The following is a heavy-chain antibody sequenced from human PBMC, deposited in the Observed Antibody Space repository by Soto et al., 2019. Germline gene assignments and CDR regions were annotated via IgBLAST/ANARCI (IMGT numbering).Heavy chain of an antibody. D-gene: IGHD2-2*01. Sequence: GGSLRLSCAASGFTFSSYGMHWVRQAPGKGLEWVSAISGSGGSTYYADSVKGRFTISRDNSKNTLHLQMNSLRAEDAAVYYCAKYGCSSTSCYDPYYYYMDVWGKGTTVTVSS. J-gene: IGHJ6*03. V-gene: IGHV3-23*01. CDR3: AKYGCSSTSCYDPYYYYMDV. CDR1: GFTFSSYG. CDR2: ISGSGGST.